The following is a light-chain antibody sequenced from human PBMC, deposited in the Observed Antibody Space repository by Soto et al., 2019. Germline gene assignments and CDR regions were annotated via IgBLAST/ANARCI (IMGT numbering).Light chain of an antibody. CDR1: ESISSG. Sequence: DIQMTHSPSTLSASVGDRVTITCRASESISSGLAWYQQKPGKAPNLLIYKASTLESGVPSRFSGSGSGTEFTLTISSLQPDDFATYYCQQYNAYSRMFGQGTKVDIK. CDR2: KAS. V-gene: IGKV1-5*03. J-gene: IGKJ1*01. CDR3: QQYNAYSRM.